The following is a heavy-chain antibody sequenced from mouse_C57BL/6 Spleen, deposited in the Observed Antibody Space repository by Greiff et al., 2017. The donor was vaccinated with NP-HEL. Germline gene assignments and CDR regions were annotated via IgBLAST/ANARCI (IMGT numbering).Heavy chain of an antibody. Sequence: DVKLVESGGGLVQPGGSLKLSCAASGFTFSDYYMYWVRQTPEKRLEWVAYISNGGGSTYYPDTVKGRFTISRDNAKNTLYLQMSRLKSEDTAMYYCARSAYWGQGTLVTVSA. V-gene: IGHV5-12*01. CDR1: GFTFSDYY. CDR3: ARSAY. J-gene: IGHJ3*01. CDR2: ISNGGGST.